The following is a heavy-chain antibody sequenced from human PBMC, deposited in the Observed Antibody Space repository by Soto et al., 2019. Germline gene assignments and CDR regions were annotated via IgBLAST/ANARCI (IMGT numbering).Heavy chain of an antibody. D-gene: IGHD5-18*01. Sequence: PGGSLRLSCAPSGFTLPGYSMNWVRQAPGKGLEWVSYISSSSDTIYYADSVKGRFTISRDNAKNSLYLQMKSLRAEDTAVYYCARTWIQLWLPSYYYGMDVWGQGTTVTVSS. CDR1: GFTLPGYS. V-gene: IGHV3-48*01. CDR3: ARTWIQLWLPSYYYGMDV. J-gene: IGHJ6*02. CDR2: ISSSSDTI.